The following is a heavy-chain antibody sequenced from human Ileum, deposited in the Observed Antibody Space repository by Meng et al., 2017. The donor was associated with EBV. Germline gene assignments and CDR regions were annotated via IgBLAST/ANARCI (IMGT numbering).Heavy chain of an antibody. V-gene: IGHV4-4*02. J-gene: IGHJ4*02. CDR1: GCSINTDYW. CDR3: ARGVVYHWGY. Sequence: QVHLQESAPGLVNASGTLSLIFAASGCSINTDYWWSWFRHSPGEGLELIAELHHSGITNYNASLRSRVDMSIDKSKNQFSFNLRSATAADTAMYYCARGVVYHWGYWGQGSLVTVSS. D-gene: IGHD5/OR15-5a*01. CDR2: LHHSGIT.